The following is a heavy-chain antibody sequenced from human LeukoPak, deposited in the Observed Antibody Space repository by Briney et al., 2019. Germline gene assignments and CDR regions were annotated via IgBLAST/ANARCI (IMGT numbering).Heavy chain of an antibody. Sequence: PSLTLSLTCAVYGGSFSGYYWSWVRQPPGQGLYWVGYIYYSGSTNYNPSLKSRVTISVDTSKNQFSLKLSSVTAADTAVYYCARLGDFWSGSAFDPWGQGTLVTVSS. V-gene: IGHV4-59*08. CDR1: GGSFSGYY. J-gene: IGHJ5*02. CDR3: ARLGDFWSGSAFDP. D-gene: IGHD3-3*01. CDR2: IYYSGST.